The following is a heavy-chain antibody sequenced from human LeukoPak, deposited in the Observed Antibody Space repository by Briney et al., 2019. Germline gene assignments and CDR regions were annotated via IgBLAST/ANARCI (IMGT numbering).Heavy chain of an antibody. J-gene: IGHJ4*02. D-gene: IGHD6-19*01. CDR3: ARLNAYSSGWYVDY. V-gene: IGHV4-59*11. CDR1: GGSISSHY. CDR2: IYYSGST. Sequence: SETLSLTCSVSGGSISSHYWSWIRQPPGKGLEWIGYIYYSGSTNYNPSLKSRVTISVDTSKNQFSLKLSSVTAADTAVYYCARLNAYSSGWYVDYWGQGTLVTVSS.